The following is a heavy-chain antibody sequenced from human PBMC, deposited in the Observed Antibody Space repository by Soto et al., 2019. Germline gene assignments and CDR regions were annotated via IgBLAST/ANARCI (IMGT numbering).Heavy chain of an antibody. CDR3: ASGPVVPAAKYYYYYFVMDV. V-gene: IGHV1-69*06. J-gene: IGHJ6*02. CDR2: IIPIFGTA. CDR1: GVTFSSYA. Sequence: QVQLVQSGAEVKKPGSSVKVSCTASGVTFSSYAISWVRQAPGQGLEWMGGIIPIFGTANYAQKFQGRVTITADKSTSTAFMELSSLRSDDTSLYYCASGPVVPAAKYYYYYFVMDVWGQGTTVTVSS. D-gene: IGHD2-2*01.